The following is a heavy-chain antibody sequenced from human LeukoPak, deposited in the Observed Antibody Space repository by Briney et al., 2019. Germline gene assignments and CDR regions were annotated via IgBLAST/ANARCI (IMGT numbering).Heavy chain of an antibody. V-gene: IGHV1-46*03. CDR3: ARGGSTGIFDY. D-gene: IGHD3-10*01. Sequence: ASVKVSCKASGYTFTSYDINWVRQAPGQGLEWMGTINPSGGSTSYAQKFQGRVTMTRDTSTSTVYMEVSSLTSEDTAVYYCARGGSTGIFDYWGQGALVTVSP. CDR2: INPSGGST. J-gene: IGHJ4*02. CDR1: GYTFTSYD.